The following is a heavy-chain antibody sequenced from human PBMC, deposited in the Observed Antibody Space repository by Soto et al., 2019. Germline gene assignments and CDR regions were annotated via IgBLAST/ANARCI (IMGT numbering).Heavy chain of an antibody. Sequence: ASVKVSCKASGGTFSSYAISWVRQAPGQGLEWMGGIIPTFGTANYAQKFQGRVTITADESTSTAYMELSSLRSEDTAVYYCARAVDYCSGGSCYLYYYYYGMDVWGQGTTVTVSS. J-gene: IGHJ6*02. D-gene: IGHD2-15*01. CDR2: IIPTFGTA. CDR1: GGTFSSYA. CDR3: ARAVDYCSGGSCYLYYYYYGMDV. V-gene: IGHV1-69*13.